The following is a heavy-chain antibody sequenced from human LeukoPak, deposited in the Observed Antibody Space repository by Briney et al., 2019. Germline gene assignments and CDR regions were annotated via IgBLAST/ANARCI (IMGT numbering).Heavy chain of an antibody. CDR1: GGSISSYY. V-gene: IGHV4-59*13. CDR3: ASYAERGAFDI. D-gene: IGHD3-16*01. J-gene: IGHJ3*02. CDR2: IYYSGST. Sequence: SETLSLTCTVSGGSISSYYWSWIRQPPGKGLEWIGYIYYSGSTNYNPSLKSRVTISVDTSKSQFSLKLSSVTAADTAVYYCASYAERGAFDIWGQGTMVTVSS.